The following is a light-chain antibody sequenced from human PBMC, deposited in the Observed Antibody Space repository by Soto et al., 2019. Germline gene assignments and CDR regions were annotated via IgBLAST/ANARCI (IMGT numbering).Light chain of an antibody. CDR2: LTS. CDR3: MQGLQTLPT. V-gene: IGKV2-28*01. CDR1: QSLLHSDGYNY. Sequence: DIVMTQSPLSLPVTPGEPASISCRSSQSLLHSDGYNYLDWYLQKPGQSPRLLIYLTSKRASGVXDTXSGSGSGTDFILKISRVEAEDVGVYYCMQGLQTLPTFGPGTKVHIK. J-gene: IGKJ3*01.